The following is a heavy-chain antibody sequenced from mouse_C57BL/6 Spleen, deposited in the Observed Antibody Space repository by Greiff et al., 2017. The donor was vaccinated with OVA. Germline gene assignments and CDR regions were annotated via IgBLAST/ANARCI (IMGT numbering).Heavy chain of an antibody. J-gene: IGHJ2*01. CDR1: GYTFTSYW. CDR3: ASYYYGSLDY. Sequence: VQLQQPGAELVKPGASVKLSCKAPGYTFTSYWMHWVKQRPGRGLEWIGGIDPNSGGTKYNEKFKSKATLTVDKPSSTAYMQLSSLTSEDSAVYYCASYYYGSLDYWGQGTTLTVSS. V-gene: IGHV1-72*01. CDR2: IDPNSGGT. D-gene: IGHD1-1*01.